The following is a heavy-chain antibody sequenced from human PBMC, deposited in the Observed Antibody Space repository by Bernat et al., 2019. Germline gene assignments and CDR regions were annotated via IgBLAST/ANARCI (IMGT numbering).Heavy chain of an antibody. CDR3: ARDSGWNDDSGYFDY. D-gene: IGHD1-1*01. Sequence: QVQLVQSGAGVKKPGSSVRVSCRASGGTFSSYAISWFRQAPGQGLEWMGGIIPIFGTANYAQKFQGRVTITTDESTSTAYMELSSLRSEDTAVYYCARDSGWNDDSGYFDYWGQGTLVTVSS. CDR2: IIPIFGTA. V-gene: IGHV1-69*01. CDR1: GGTFSSYA. J-gene: IGHJ4*02.